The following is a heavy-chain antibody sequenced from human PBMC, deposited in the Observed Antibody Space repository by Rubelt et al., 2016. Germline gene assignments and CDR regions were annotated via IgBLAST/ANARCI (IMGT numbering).Heavy chain of an antibody. Sequence: VQLVESGGGVVQPGRSLRLSCAASGFTFSSYGMHWVRQAPGKGLEWVANIKQDGSEKYYVDSVKGRFTISRDNSKNTLYLQMNSLRAEDTAVYYCASSSSWYHYFDYWGQGTLVTVSS. V-gene: IGHV3-7*03. CDR3: ASSSSWYHYFDY. D-gene: IGHD6-13*01. J-gene: IGHJ4*02. CDR1: GFTFSSYG. CDR2: IKQDGSEK.